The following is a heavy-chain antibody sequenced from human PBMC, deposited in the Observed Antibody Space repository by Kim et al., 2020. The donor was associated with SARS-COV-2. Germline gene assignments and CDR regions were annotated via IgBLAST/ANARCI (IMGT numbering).Heavy chain of an antibody. V-gene: IGHV4-34*01. CDR1: GGSFSGYY. CDR2: INHSGST. CDR3: ARGRLSGKGTRVYFDY. Sequence: SETLSLTCAVYGGSFSGYYWSWIRQPPGKGLEWIGEINHSGSTNYNPSLKSRVTISVDTSKNQFSLKLSSVTAADTAVYYCARGRLSGKGTRVYFDYWGQGTLVTVSS. J-gene: IGHJ4*02. D-gene: IGHD2-15*01.